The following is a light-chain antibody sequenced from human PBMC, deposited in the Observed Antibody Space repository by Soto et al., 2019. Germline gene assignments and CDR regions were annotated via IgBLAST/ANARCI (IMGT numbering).Light chain of an antibody. V-gene: IGLV2-11*01. Sequence: QSVLTQPRSVSGSPGQSVTISCTGTTGDVGAYNFVSWYQLHPGKAPKLRIYDASKRPSGVPDRFAASKSGNTASLNISGLQAEDEADYYCCSYAGSGTWVVGGGTKLTVL. CDR1: TGDVGAYNF. J-gene: IGLJ3*02. CDR3: CSYAGSGTWV. CDR2: DAS.